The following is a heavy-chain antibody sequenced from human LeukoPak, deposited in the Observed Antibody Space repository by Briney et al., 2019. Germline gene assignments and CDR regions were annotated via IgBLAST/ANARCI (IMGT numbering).Heavy chain of an antibody. CDR2: IWYDGSNK. V-gene: IGHV3-33*06. J-gene: IGHJ6*02. CDR3: AKDLLGYCTSTSCYIWGMDV. D-gene: IGHD2-2*02. CDR1: GFTFSSYG. Sequence: GGSLRLSCAASGFTFSSYGMHWVRQAPGKGLEWVVVIWYDGSNKYYADSVKGRFTISRDNSKNTLYLQMNSLRAEDTAVYYCAKDLLGYCTSTSCYIWGMDVWGQGTTVTVSS.